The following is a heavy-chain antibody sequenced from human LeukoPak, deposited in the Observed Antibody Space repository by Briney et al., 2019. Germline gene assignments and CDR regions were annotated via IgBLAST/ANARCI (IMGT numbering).Heavy chain of an antibody. CDR1: GFTFSSYA. V-gene: IGHV3-23*01. Sequence: GGSLRLSCAASGFTFSSYAMSWVRQAPGKGLGWVSAISGSGGSTYYADSVKGRFIISRDNSKNTLYLQMNSLRAEDTAVYYCAKGDSSGYYYPNWFDPWGQGTLVTVSS. J-gene: IGHJ5*02. CDR2: ISGSGGST. D-gene: IGHD3-22*01. CDR3: AKGDSSGYYYPNWFDP.